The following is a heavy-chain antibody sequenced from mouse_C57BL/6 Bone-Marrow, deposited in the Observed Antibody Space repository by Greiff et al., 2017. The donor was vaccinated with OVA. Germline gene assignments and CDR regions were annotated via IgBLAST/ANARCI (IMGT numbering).Heavy chain of an antibody. CDR2: IYPRSGNT. Sequence: QVQLKQSGAELARPGASVKLSCKASGYTFTSYGISWVKQRTGQGLEWIGEIYPRSGNTYYNEKFKGKATLTADKSSSTAYMELRSLTSEDSAVYVCEVYYYGPWYFDVWGTGTTVTVSS. J-gene: IGHJ1*03. V-gene: IGHV1-81*01. CDR3: EVYYYGPWYFDV. D-gene: IGHD1-1*01. CDR1: GYTFTSYG.